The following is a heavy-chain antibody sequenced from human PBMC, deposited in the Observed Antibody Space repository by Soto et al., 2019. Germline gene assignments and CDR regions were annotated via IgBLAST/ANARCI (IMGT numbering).Heavy chain of an antibody. CDR2: ISSSSSYI. D-gene: IGHD4-17*01. V-gene: IGHV3-21*01. Sequence: GGSLRLSCKGSGFTFSSYAIQWVSSISSSSSYIYYADSVKGRFTISRDNAKNSLYLQMNSLRAEDTAVYYCARDTVTTKYYFDYWGQGTLVTVSS. CDR3: ARDTVTTKYYFDY. J-gene: IGHJ4*02. CDR1: GFTFSSYA.